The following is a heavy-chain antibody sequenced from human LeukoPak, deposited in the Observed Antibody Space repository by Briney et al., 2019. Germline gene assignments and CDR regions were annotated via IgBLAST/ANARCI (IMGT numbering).Heavy chain of an antibody. D-gene: IGHD3-10*01. CDR1: GFTLSSYW. CDR2: IKQDGSDK. V-gene: IGHV3-7*01. CDR3: ATVRGNYYYYYMDV. J-gene: IGHJ6*03. Sequence: GGSLRLSCAASGFTLSSYWMTWVRQAPGKGLEWVANIKQDGSDKYYVDSVKRRFTISRDNAKNSLYLQMNSLRAEDTAVYYCATVRGNYYYYYMDVWGKGTTVTVSS.